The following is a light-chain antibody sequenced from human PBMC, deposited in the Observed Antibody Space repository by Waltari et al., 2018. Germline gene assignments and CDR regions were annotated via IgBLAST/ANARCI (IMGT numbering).Light chain of an antibody. CDR1: QSVSSY. CDR3: QQSSRWPLT. V-gene: IGKV3-11*01. Sequence: EIVLTQSPATLSLSPGERATLSFRASQSVSSYLGWYQQKFGQPPRLLIYDASNRATGVPARFSGSGSGTDFTLTIDSLEPEDFAVYYCQQSSRWPLTFGGGTKVEIK. J-gene: IGKJ4*01. CDR2: DAS.